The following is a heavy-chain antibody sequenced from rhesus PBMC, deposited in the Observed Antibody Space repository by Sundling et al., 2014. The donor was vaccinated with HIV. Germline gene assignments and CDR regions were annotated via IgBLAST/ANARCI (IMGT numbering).Heavy chain of an antibody. Sequence: QVQLQESGPGLVKPSETLPLTCAVSGASISSNYWSWIRQAPGKGLEWIGRIYGSGGSTDYNPSLKSRITISIDTSKNHFSLKLSSVTAADTAVYYCARTRAAGYFDLWGPGAPVIISS. CDR3: ARTRAAGYFDL. D-gene: IGHD6-25*01. V-gene: IGHV4S2*01. J-gene: IGHJ2*01. CDR2: IYGSGGST. CDR1: GASISSNY.